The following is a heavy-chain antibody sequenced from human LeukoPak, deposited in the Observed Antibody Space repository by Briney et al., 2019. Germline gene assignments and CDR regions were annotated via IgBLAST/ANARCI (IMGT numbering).Heavy chain of an antibody. CDR2: INPNSGDT. Sequence: GASVKVSCKTSGYTFTGYYLHWVRQAPGQGLEWMGWINPNSGDTKHAQKFQGRVTMARDTSTSTAYMELSRLRSDDTAVYYCARLDSSGYYYAHWGQGTLVTVSS. CDR3: ARLDSSGYYYAH. CDR1: GYTFTGYY. J-gene: IGHJ4*02. V-gene: IGHV1-2*02. D-gene: IGHD3-22*01.